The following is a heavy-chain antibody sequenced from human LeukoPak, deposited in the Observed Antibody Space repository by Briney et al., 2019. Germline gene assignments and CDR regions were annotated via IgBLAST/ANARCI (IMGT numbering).Heavy chain of an antibody. V-gene: IGHV3-21*01. D-gene: IGHD2-15*01. CDR1: GFTFSSC. J-gene: IGHJ4*02. CDR2: ISSSNTYI. CDR3: ARGDCSGGSCYLSLTAIDY. Sequence: GGSLRLSCAASGFTFSSCMNWVRQAPGKGLEWVSSISSSNTYIYYADSVKGRFTISRDNAKKSLYLQMNSLRAEDAAVYYCARGDCSGGSCYLSLTAIDYWGQGTLVTVSS.